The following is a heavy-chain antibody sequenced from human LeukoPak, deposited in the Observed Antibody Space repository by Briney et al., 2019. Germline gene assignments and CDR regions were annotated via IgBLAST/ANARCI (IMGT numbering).Heavy chain of an antibody. CDR2: IRNDGSNK. Sequence: PGGSLRLSCAASGFTLSSYGMHWVRQAPGKGLEWVAFIRNDGSNKYYGDSVKGRVTISRDNSKNTLYLQMNSLRAEDTAVYYCPKDISPALRPTYMDVWGKGTTVTVSS. CDR1: GFTLSSYG. J-gene: IGHJ6*03. D-gene: IGHD4-17*01. V-gene: IGHV3-30*02. CDR3: PKDISPALRPTYMDV.